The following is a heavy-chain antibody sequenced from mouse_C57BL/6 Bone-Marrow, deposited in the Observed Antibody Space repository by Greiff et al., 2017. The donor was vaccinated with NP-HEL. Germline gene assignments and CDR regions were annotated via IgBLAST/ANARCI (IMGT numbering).Heavy chain of an antibody. V-gene: IGHV14-4*01. J-gene: IGHJ2*01. CDR1: GFNIKDDY. CDR2: IDPENGDT. Sequence: EVQLKQSGAELVRPGASVKLSCTASGFNIKDDYMHWVKQRPEQGLEWIGWIDPENGDTEYASKFQGKATITADTSSNTAYLQLSSLTSEDTAVYYCTTALFDYWGQGTTLTVSS. CDR3: TTALFDY.